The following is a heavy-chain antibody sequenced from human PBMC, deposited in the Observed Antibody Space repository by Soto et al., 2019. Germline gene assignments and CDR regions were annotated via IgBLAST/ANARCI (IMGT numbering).Heavy chain of an antibody. CDR2: IYHSGST. Sequence: SETLSLTCAVSGGSISSGGYSWSWIRQPPGKGLGWIGYIYHSGSTYYNPSLKSRVTISVDRSKNQFSLNLSSVTAADTAVYYCARGMTTVTTYDYWGQGTLVTVSS. CDR1: GGSISSGGYS. V-gene: IGHV4-30-2*01. CDR3: ARGMTTVTTYDY. J-gene: IGHJ4*02. D-gene: IGHD4-4*01.